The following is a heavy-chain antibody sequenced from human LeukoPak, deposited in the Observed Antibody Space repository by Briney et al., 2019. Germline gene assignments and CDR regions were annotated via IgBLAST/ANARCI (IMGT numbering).Heavy chain of an antibody. D-gene: IGHD2-15*01. CDR2: IIPIFGTA. J-gene: IGHJ4*02. Sequence: ASVKVSCKASGGTFSSYAISWARQAPGQGLEWMGRIIPIFGTANYAQKFQGRVTITTDESTSTAYMELSSLRSEDTAVYYCARGRSGLDDYWGQGTLVTVSS. CDR1: GGTFSSYA. CDR3: ARGRSGLDDY. V-gene: IGHV1-69*05.